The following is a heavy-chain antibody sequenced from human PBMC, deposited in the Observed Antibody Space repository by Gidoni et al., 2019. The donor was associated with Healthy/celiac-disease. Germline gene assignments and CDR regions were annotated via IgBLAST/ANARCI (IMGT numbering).Heavy chain of an antibody. J-gene: IGHJ4*02. CDR3: AKDNCGGDCYPDY. CDR2: ISWNSGSI. D-gene: IGHD2-21*02. CDR1: GFTFDAYA. Sequence: EVQLVESGGGLVQSGRSLRLSCAASGFTFDAYAMHWVRQAPGKGLEWVSGISWNSGSIGYADSVKGRFTIFRDNAKNSLYLQMNSLRAEDTALYYCAKDNCGGDCYPDYWGQGTLVTVSS. V-gene: IGHV3-9*01.